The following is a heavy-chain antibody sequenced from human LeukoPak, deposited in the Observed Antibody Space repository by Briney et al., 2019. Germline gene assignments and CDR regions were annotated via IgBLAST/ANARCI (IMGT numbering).Heavy chain of an antibody. Sequence: PSETLSLTCAVYGGSFSGYYWSWIRQPPGKGLEWIGEINHSESTNYNPSLKSRVTISVDTSKNQFSLKLNSVTATDTAVYYCARHYGPWGQGTLVTVSS. J-gene: IGHJ4*02. V-gene: IGHV4-34*01. D-gene: IGHD3-16*01. CDR2: INHSEST. CDR3: ARHYGP. CDR1: GGSFSGYY.